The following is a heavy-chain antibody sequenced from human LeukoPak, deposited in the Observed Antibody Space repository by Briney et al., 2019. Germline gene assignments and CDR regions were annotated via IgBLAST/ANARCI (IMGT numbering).Heavy chain of an antibody. CDR3: ARDSGYCTNGVCWAAWFDP. D-gene: IGHD2-8*01. CDR2: IYSGGST. J-gene: IGHJ5*02. CDR1: GFTVSSNY. V-gene: IGHV3-66*01. Sequence: PGGSLRHSCAASGFTVSSNYMSWVRQAPGKGLEWVSVIYSGGSTYYADSVKGRFTISRDNSKNTLYLQMNSLRAEDTAVYYCARDSGYCTNGVCWAAWFDPWGWGNPVTVSS.